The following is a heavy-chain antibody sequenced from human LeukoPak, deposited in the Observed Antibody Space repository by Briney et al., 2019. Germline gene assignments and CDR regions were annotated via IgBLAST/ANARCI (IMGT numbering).Heavy chain of an antibody. V-gene: IGHV1-2*02. Sequence: ASMKVSCKPSGYTFTGYYLHWVRQAPGQALEWMGWINPNTGATIYAQKFQGRVTLSRDTSISTAYMELTSLGSDDTAVYFCARDRVGSGWPRPWYFEFWGQGTLVAVSS. D-gene: IGHD6-19*01. CDR2: INPNTGAT. CDR3: ARDRVGSGWPRPWYFEF. J-gene: IGHJ4*02. CDR1: GYTFTGYY.